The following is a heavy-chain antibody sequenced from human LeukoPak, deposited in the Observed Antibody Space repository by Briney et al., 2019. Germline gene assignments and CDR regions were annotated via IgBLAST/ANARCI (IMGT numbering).Heavy chain of an antibody. V-gene: IGHV1-3*01. CDR2: INAGNGNT. D-gene: IGHD3-22*01. Sequence: GASVKVSCKASGGTFSSYAISWVRQAPGQRLEWMGWINAGNGNTKYSQKFQGRVTITRDTSASTAYMELSSLRSEDTAVYYCARDKVVDPYGMDVWGQGTTVTVSS. J-gene: IGHJ6*02. CDR1: GGTFSSYA. CDR3: ARDKVVDPYGMDV.